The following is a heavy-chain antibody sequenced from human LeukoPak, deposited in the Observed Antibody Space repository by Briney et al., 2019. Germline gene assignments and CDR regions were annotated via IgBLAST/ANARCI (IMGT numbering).Heavy chain of an antibody. CDR1: GGTFSSYA. V-gene: IGHV1-69*10. D-gene: IGHD5-24*01. J-gene: IGHJ4*02. Sequence: SVKVSCKASGGTFSSYAISWVRQAPGQGLEWMGGIIPMLGTAHYAQKFQGRVTMTRDTSTSTVYMELSSLRSEDTAVYYCARDQDGYLFDYWGQGTLVTVSS. CDR2: IIPMLGTA. CDR3: ARDQDGYLFDY.